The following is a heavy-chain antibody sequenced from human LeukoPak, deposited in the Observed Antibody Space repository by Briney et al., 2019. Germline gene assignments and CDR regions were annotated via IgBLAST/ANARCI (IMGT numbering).Heavy chain of an antibody. D-gene: IGHD6-6*01. J-gene: IGHJ3*01. CDR2: IKEDGSEK. CDR3: ARSSYSSSSSV. Sequence: GGSLRLSCAVSGFTFSSYWMTWVRQAPGKGLEWVAKIKEDGSEKYYVDSVKGRFTVSRDNVKNSLFLQINSLRAEDTAVYYCARSSYSSSSSVWGQGTMVTVSS. V-gene: IGHV3-7*03. CDR1: GFTFSSYW.